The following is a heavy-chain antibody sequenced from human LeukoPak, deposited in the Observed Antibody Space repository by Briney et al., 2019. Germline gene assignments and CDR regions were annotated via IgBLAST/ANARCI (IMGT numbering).Heavy chain of an antibody. CDR1: GLTLSSYA. CDR3: AKNFGPGNAFYDY. D-gene: IGHD3-10*01. CDR2: IDGSGHYI. Sequence: GGSLRLSCAASGLTLSSYAVSWVRQAPGRGLEWVSAIDGSGHYIFYRDSVQGRFTTSRDNSRTTLFLQMNSLTAEDSAVYYCAKNFGPGNAFYDYWGQGVLVTVSS. J-gene: IGHJ4*02. V-gene: IGHV3-23*01.